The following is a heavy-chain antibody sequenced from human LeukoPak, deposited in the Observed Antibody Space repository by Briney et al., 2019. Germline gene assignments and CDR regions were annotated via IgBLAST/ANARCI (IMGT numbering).Heavy chain of an antibody. V-gene: IGHV3-64*01. CDR1: GFTFSSYA. CDR2: ISSNGGST. D-gene: IGHD3-10*01. J-gene: IGHJ6*03. CDR3: ARAQYGSGSYYPLSYMDV. Sequence: GGSLRLSCAASGFTFSSYAMHWVRQAPGKGMEYVSAISSNGGSTYYANSVKGRFTISRDNSKNTLYLQMGSLRAEDMAVYNCARAQYGSGSYYPLSYMDVWGKGTTVTISS.